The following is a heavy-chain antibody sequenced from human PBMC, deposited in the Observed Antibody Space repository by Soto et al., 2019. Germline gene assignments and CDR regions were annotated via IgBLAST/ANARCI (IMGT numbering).Heavy chain of an antibody. CDR1: AGSISRYY. D-gene: IGHD5-18*01. CDR2: ISYIVGA. J-gene: IGHJ4*02. V-gene: IGHV4-59*01. Sequence: QVQLQESGPGLVQPSEPLSLTCGVSAGSISRYYWGWVRQPPGEGLEWIAHISYIVGASYNPSLKSRVTISLDTSKNQIALRLMSVTAADTAVYYCVGSLASRAMESFDYWGQGTLVTVTS. CDR3: VGSLASRAMESFDY.